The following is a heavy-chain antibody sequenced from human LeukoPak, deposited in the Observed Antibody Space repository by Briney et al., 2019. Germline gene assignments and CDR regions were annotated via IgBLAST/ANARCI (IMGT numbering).Heavy chain of an antibody. J-gene: IGHJ5*02. CDR3: ALVRGPSWFDP. V-gene: IGHV1-69*04. CDR1: GGTFSSYA. CDR2: IIPILGIA. D-gene: IGHD3-10*01. Sequence: SVKVSCKASGGTFSSYAISWVRQAPGQGLEWMGRIIPILGIANYAQKFQGRVTITADKSTSTAYMELSSLRSEDTAVCYCALVRGPSWFDPWGQGTLVTVSS.